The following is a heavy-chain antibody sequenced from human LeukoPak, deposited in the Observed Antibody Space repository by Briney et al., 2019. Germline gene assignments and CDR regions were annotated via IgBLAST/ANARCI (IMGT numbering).Heavy chain of an antibody. Sequence: PGGPLRLSCAASGFTFSNYWMHWVRQAPGKGLEWVSRIYSDGSNTVYAEPVKGRFTISRDNAKNTLFLQMNSLRAKDTAVYYYGRGASWQGNVCEIWGQGTMVTVSS. J-gene: IGHJ3*02. CDR2: IYSDGSNT. D-gene: IGHD3-10*01. V-gene: IGHV3-74*01. CDR3: GRGASWQGNVCEI. CDR1: GFTFSNYW.